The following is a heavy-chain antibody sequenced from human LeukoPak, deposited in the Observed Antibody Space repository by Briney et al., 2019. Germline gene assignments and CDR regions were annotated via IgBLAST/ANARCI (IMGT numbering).Heavy chain of an antibody. CDR2: IKSKTDGGTT. J-gene: IGHJ6*02. Sequence: GGSLRLSCAASGFTFNTFSMNWVRQAPGKGLEWVGRIKSKTDGGTTDYAAPVKGRFTISRDDSKNTLYLQMNSLKTEDTAVYYCTTDPTYYDSSPATYYYYYGMDVWGQGTTVTVSS. CDR3: TTDPTYYDSSPATYYYYYGMDV. CDR1: GFTFNTFS. D-gene: IGHD3-22*01. V-gene: IGHV3-15*07.